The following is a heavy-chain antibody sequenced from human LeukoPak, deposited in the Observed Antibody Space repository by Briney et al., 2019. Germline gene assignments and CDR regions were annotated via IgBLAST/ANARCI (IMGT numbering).Heavy chain of an antibody. V-gene: IGHV3-7*01. J-gene: IGHJ3*02. CDR3: ARGHCSGTSSFGAFDI. D-gene: IGHD2-2*01. CDR2: IGQDGTEK. CDR1: GFNFSSHL. Sequence: SGGSLRLSCAASGFNFSSHLMSWVREAPGGWLGWVANIGQDGTEKNYVDSVKGRFTISRDNAKNSLYLQMSSLTAEATAVYHCARGHCSGTSSFGAFDIWGQGTMVPVSS.